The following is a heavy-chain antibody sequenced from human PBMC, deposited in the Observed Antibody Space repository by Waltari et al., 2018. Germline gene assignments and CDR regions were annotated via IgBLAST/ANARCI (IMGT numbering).Heavy chain of an antibody. V-gene: IGHV3-30*01. CDR2: SADDGVDK. Sequence: QVHLVESGGGVVQPGKSLRLSCVASGFIFRDYAMHWVRQTPGKGLHWLALSADDGVDKWYADSRKGRFTISRDNSKSTLYLQIDSLRSEDTAVYYCARDYNSLVDYWGQGILVTVSS. D-gene: IGHD1-1*01. CDR1: GFIFRDYA. J-gene: IGHJ4*02. CDR3: ARDYNSLVDY.